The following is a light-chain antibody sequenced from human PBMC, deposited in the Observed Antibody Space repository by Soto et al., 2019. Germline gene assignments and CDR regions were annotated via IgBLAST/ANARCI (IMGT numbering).Light chain of an antibody. Sequence: EIVLTQSPATLSLSPGERATLSCRASQSVGNYLAWYQQKPGQAPRLLIYDASNRATGIPARFSGSGSGTDFTLTISSLEAEDLAVYYCQQRRYSWTFGQGTKVEIK. V-gene: IGKV3-11*01. CDR3: QQRRYSWT. J-gene: IGKJ1*01. CDR2: DAS. CDR1: QSVGNY.